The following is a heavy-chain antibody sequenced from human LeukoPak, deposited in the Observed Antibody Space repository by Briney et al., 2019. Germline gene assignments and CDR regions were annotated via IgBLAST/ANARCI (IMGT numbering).Heavy chain of an antibody. CDR1: GFTLNSYA. D-gene: IGHD6-6*01. Sequence: PGGSLRLFCRASGFTLNSYAMRWLRQAPGKGLEWVSAIICSGGSTYYADSVKGRFTISRDNSKNALYLQMNSLRAEDTAVYYCAKVTLRGYSSSSFDAFDIWGQGTMVTVSS. V-gene: IGHV3-23*01. CDR2: IICSGGST. J-gene: IGHJ3*02. CDR3: AKVTLRGYSSSSFDAFDI.